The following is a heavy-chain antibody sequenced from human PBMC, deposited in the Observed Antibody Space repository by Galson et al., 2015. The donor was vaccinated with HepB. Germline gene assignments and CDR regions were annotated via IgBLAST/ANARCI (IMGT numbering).Heavy chain of an antibody. J-gene: IGHJ6*02. CDR1: GYSFITYA. CDR2: INAGNGNT. Sequence: SCKASGYSFITYAMHWVRQAPGQRLEWMGWINAGNGNTKYSQKFQGRVTITRDTSASTAYMELSSLRSEDTAVYYCVRDEVNYYYYGMDVWGQGTTVTVSS. CDR3: VRDEVNYYYYGMDV. V-gene: IGHV1-3*01.